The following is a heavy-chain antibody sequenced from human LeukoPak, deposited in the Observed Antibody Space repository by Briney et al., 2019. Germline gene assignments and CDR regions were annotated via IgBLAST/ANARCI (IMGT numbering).Heavy chain of an antibody. Sequence: ASVKVSCKASGYTFTGYYMHWVRQAPGQGLEWMGRINPNSGGTNYARKFQGRVTMTRDTSTSTAYMELSRLRSDDTAVYYCATFTYYYDSSGYYPFDYWGQGTLVTVSS. CDR3: ATFTYYYDSSGYYPFDY. V-gene: IGHV1-2*06. CDR1: GYTFTGYY. J-gene: IGHJ4*02. CDR2: INPNSGGT. D-gene: IGHD3-22*01.